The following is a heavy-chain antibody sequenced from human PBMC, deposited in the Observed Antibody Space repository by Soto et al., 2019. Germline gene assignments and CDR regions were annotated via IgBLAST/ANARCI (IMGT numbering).Heavy chain of an antibody. CDR1: GGTFSSYA. CDR2: IMPIFGTA. J-gene: IGHJ4*02. V-gene: IGHV1-69*06. Sequence: QVQLVQSGAEVKKPGSSVKVSCKASGGTFSSYAISWVRQAPGQGLEWMGGIMPIFGTANYAQKFKGRVTITAAKSTSTAYMELSSLRSEDTAVYYCAPIAFGIAAAGTGRGQGTLVTVSS. D-gene: IGHD6-13*01. CDR3: APIAFGIAAAGTG.